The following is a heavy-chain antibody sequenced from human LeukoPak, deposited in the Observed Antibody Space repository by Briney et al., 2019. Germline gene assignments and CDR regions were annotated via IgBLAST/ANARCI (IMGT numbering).Heavy chain of an antibody. CDR1: GYTFTGYH. CDR2: IQSDSGDT. J-gene: IGHJ4*02. D-gene: IGHD3-16*02. V-gene: IGHV1-2*02. Sequence: ASLKVSCKTTGYTFTGYHLHWVRQAPGQGLEWMAWIQSDSGDTNYAQKFQGRVTVTRDKFTRTSYIEVDRLSSDDTAVYYCARDLTGNLYTFFDYWGQGTLVTASS. CDR3: ARDLTGNLYTFFDY.